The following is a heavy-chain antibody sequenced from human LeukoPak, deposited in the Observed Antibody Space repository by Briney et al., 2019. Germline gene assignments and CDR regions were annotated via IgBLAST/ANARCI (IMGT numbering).Heavy chain of an antibody. CDR1: GGSISSGGYS. Sequence: SETLSLTCAVSGGSISSGGYSWRWIRQPPGKGLEWIVYIYHSGSTYYNPSLKSRVTISVDRSKNQFSLKLSSVTAADTAVYYCARVSGDCSSTSCYMDYFDYWGQGTLVTVSS. V-gene: IGHV4-30-2*01. J-gene: IGHJ4*02. CDR2: IYHSGST. D-gene: IGHD2-2*02. CDR3: ARVSGDCSSTSCYMDYFDY.